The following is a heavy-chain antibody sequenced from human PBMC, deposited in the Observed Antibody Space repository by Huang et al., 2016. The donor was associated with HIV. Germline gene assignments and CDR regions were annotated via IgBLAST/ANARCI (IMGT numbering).Heavy chain of an antibody. CDR3: ARYVPVAQYFFRY. D-gene: IGHD6-19*01. CDR1: GDSINSDY. CDR2: ISHSGTP. V-gene: IGHV4-59*01. J-gene: IGHJ4*02. Sequence: GLVKPSETLSLTCTVSGDSINSDYWSWVRQPPGKGLEWVGHISHSGTPGYNPSLKGRTTVSKDTSKTQFSLRLTSVTAAETAVYYCARYVPVAQYFFRYWGQGALVTVSS.